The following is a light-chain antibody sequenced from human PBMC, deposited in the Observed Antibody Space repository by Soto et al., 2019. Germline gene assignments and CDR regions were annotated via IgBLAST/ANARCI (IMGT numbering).Light chain of an antibody. V-gene: IGKV3-20*01. J-gene: IGKJ3*01. CDR3: QQYGSSPLT. Sequence: PGERATLSCRASQSVSSSYLALYQHKAGQAPRLLIYGTSSRATGVPDRFSGSGSGTDFTLTISRLEPEDFAVYYCQQYGSSPLTFGPGTKVDI. CDR2: GTS. CDR1: QSVSSSY.